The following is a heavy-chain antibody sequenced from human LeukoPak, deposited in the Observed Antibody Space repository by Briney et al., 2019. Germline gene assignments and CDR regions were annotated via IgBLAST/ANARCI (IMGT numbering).Heavy chain of an antibody. D-gene: IGHD4-11*01. CDR2: MNSDGSST. J-gene: IGHJ4*02. V-gene: IGHV3-74*01. Sequence: PGGSLRLSCVASGFTFSSHWMHWVRQAPGKGLVWVSRMNSDGSSTSYADSVKGRFTISRDNAKNTLYLQMNSLRAEDTAVYYCARDHYSNHDYWGQGTLVTVSS. CDR1: GFTFSSHW. CDR3: ARDHYSNHDY.